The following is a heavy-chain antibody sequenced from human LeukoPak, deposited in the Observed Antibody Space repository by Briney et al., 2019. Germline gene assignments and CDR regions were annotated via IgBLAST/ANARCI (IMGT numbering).Heavy chain of an antibody. CDR2: ITYSGGT. Sequence: SETLSLTCTVCGGSITTGNYYWGWIRQPPGKGLECIGSITYSGGTYYNPSLESRVTISVDTSKNQFSLKVSSVTAADTAVYYCARHPNWFDPWGQGTVVSVSS. CDR1: GGSITTGNYY. CDR3: ARHPNWFDP. V-gene: IGHV4-39*01. J-gene: IGHJ5*02.